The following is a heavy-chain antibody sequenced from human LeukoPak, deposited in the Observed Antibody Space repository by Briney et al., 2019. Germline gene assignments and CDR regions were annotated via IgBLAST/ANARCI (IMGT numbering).Heavy chain of an antibody. CDR1: GFIFRTYV. D-gene: IGHD2/OR15-2a*01. J-gene: IGHJ4*02. Sequence: QSGGSLRLSCAASGFIFRTYVMSWVREAGGKGVEGVSGMSARGGTTSYAPSVKRRFTISRHNSKSIMYVQMNGLSAEDTAVYFCAKGPRSGYYQGGYFGYWGQGTLVTVSS. CDR2: MSARGGTT. V-gene: IGHV3-23*01. CDR3: AKGPRSGYYQGGYFGY.